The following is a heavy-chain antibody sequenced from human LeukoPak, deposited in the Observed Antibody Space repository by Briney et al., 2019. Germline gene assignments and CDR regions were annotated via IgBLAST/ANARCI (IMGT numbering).Heavy chain of an antibody. J-gene: IGHJ4*02. Sequence: PSETLSLTCTVSGGSISSSSYYWGWIRQPPGKGLEWIGSIYCSGSTYYNPSLKSRVTISVDTSKNQFSLKLSSVTAADTAVYYCARHSGSYPFDYWGQGTLVTVSS. CDR1: GGSISSSSYY. CDR2: IYCSGST. CDR3: ARHSGSYPFDY. V-gene: IGHV4-39*01. D-gene: IGHD1-26*01.